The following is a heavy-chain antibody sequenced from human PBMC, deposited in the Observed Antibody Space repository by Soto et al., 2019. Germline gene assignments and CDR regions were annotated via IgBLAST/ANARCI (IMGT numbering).Heavy chain of an antibody. Sequence: ASVKVSCKASGYTFTSYDINWVRQATGQGLEWMGWMNPNSGNTCYAQKFQGRVTMTRNTSISTAYMELSSLRSEDTAVYYCARGRHGDYVYYYYYMDVWGKGTTVTVSS. V-gene: IGHV1-8*01. CDR3: ARGRHGDYVYYYYYMDV. D-gene: IGHD4-17*01. J-gene: IGHJ6*03. CDR2: MNPNSGNT. CDR1: GYTFTSYD.